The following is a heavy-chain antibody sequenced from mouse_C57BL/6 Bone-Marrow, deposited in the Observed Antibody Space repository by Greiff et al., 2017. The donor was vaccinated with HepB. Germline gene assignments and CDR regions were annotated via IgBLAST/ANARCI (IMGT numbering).Heavy chain of an antibody. CDR1: GYTFTDYE. D-gene: IGHD1-1*01. CDR3: TRPNYYGSIPFDY. J-gene: IGHJ2*01. CDR2: IDPETGGT. V-gene: IGHV1-15*01. Sequence: VQLQQSGAELVRPGASVTLSCKASGYTFTDYEMHWVKQTPVHGLEWIGAIDPETGGTAYNQKFKDKAILTADKSSSTAYMELRSLTSEDSAVYYCTRPNYYGSIPFDYWGQGTTLTVSS.